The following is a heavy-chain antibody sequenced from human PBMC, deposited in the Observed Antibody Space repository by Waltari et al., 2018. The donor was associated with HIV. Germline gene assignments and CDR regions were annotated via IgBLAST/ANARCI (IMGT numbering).Heavy chain of an antibody. CDR2: TIPVYDTP. D-gene: IGHD4-4*01. CDR3: ARDYTDEYLMYYGMDL. V-gene: IGHV1-69*12. CDR1: GGTFSSYG. Sequence: VQLVQSGAEAKTPGSSVKVSCKISGGTFSSYGITWVRQAPGQGLEWMGGTIPVYDTPNTAQKFQGRVTITADDSTSTVYMELSSLRVEDTAVYYCARDYTDEYLMYYGMDLWGQGTTVIVS. J-gene: IGHJ6*02.